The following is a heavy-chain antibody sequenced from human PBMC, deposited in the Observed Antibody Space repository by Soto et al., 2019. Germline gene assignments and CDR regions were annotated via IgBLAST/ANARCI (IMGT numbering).Heavy chain of an antibody. CDR3: AKVGGTSHPPIPVDY. D-gene: IGHD6-25*01. J-gene: IGHJ4*02. Sequence: EVRLLESGGGLVQPGGSLRLSCAASGFTFSSYAMNWLRQAPGKGLEWVSTISGSGGSTYYAHTSTYYADSVKGRFTISRANSKNTLYLQMNSLRAEDTAVYYCAKVGGTSHPPIPVDYWGQGTLVTVSS. V-gene: IGHV3-23*01. CDR1: GFTFSSYA. CDR2: ISGSGGSTYYAHTST.